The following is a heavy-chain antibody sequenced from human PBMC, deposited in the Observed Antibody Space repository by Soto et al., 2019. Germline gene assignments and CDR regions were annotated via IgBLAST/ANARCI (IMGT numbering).Heavy chain of an antibody. Sequence: EVLLVESGGGLVQPGGSLRLSCAASGFTFSSYSMIWVRQAPRKGLEWVSYITIGGGTTYYADSVKGRFAISRDNAENALYLQMNSLRDDDTAVYYCARGRYCIGGACYGDYWGQGTLVTVSS. J-gene: IGHJ4*02. D-gene: IGHD2-15*01. CDR1: GFTFSSYS. CDR3: ARGRYCIGGACYGDY. V-gene: IGHV3-48*02. CDR2: ITIGGGTT.